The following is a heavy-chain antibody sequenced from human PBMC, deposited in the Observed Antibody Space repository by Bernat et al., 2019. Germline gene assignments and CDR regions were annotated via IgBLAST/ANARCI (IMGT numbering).Heavy chain of an antibody. J-gene: IGHJ4*02. CDR2: ISGSGGST. V-gene: IGHV3-23*01. Sequence: EVQLLESGGGLVQPGGSLRLSCAASGFTFSSYAMSWVRQAPGKGLEWVSAISGSGGSTYYADSVKGRFTISRDNSKNTLYLQMNSLRAEDTAVYYCAKPYYDFWSGDYNGGLDYWGQGTLVTVSS. CDR3: AKPYYDFWSGDYNGGLDY. D-gene: IGHD3-3*01. CDR1: GFTFSSYA.